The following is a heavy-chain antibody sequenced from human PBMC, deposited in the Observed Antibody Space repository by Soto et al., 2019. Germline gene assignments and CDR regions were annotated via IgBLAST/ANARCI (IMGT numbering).Heavy chain of an antibody. D-gene: IGHD5-18*01. Sequence: SVKVSCRASGGTFSSYAISWVRQAPGQGLEWMGGIIPIFGTANYAQKFQGRVTITTDESTSTAYMELSSLRSEDTAVYYCARGLWIQLAPHRYYYYGMDVWGQGTTVTVSS. J-gene: IGHJ6*02. CDR3: ARGLWIQLAPHRYYYYGMDV. CDR1: GGTFSSYA. CDR2: IIPIFGTA. V-gene: IGHV1-69*05.